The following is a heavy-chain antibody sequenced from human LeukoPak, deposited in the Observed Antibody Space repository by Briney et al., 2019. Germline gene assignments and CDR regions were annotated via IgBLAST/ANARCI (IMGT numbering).Heavy chain of an antibody. J-gene: IGHJ4*02. CDR3: ARDGGEARAPRPFAY. CDR1: GYSLSSGFY. D-gene: IGHD2-15*01. CDR2: VHHSGPT. Sequence: PSETLSLTCTVSGYSLSSGFYWGWIRQSPGKGLEWIGSVHHSGPTFYNPSLKSRVTIAADTSKNKFSLKLMSVTAADTAVYYCARDGGEARAPRPFAYRGRGSLVTVSS. V-gene: IGHV4-38-2*02.